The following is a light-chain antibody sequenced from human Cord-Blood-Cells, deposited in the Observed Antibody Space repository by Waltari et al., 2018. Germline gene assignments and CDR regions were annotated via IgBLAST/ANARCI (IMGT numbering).Light chain of an antibody. CDR1: SSNIGAGYD. Sequence: QSVLTQPPSVSGAPGQRVTISCTGSSSNIGAGYDVHWYQQLPGTAPKLLIYGNRKRPSGAPGRFSGSKSGTAASLAITGLQAEDEADYYCQSYDSSHVVFGGGTKLTVL. CDR3: QSYDSSHVV. J-gene: IGLJ2*01. CDR2: GNR. V-gene: IGLV1-40*01.